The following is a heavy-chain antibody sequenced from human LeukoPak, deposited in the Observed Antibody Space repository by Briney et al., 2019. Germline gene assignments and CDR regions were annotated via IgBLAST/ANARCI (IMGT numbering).Heavy chain of an antibody. D-gene: IGHD3-22*01. CDR2: INSDGGSA. CDR3: AIGVVITTAFDN. CDR1: GFTFNNYW. Sequence: GGSLRLPCAASGFTFNNYWMHWVRQAPGKGLVWVSGINSDGGSATYADSVKGRFTISRDNAKNTLYLEMNSLRAEDMAVYYCAIGVVITTAFDNWGQGTLVTVSS. J-gene: IGHJ4*02. V-gene: IGHV3-74*01.